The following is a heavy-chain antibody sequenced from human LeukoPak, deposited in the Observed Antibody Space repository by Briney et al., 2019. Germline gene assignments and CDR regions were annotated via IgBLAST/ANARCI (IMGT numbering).Heavy chain of an antibody. J-gene: IGHJ4*02. CDR3: AKGRGSFDY. V-gene: IGHV3-23*01. CDR1: GFTFSSYA. Sequence: GGSLRLSCAAFGFTFSSYAMSWVRQAPGKGLEWVSAIGGNGGSTYYADSVKGRFTISRDNSKNTLYLQMNSLRAEDTAVYYCAKGRGSFDYWGQGTLVTVSS. CDR2: IGGNGGST. D-gene: IGHD3-10*01.